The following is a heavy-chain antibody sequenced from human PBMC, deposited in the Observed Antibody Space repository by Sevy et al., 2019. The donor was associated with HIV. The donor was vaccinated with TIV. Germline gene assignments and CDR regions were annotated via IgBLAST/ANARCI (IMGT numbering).Heavy chain of an antibody. Sequence: GGSLRLSCGASGFIFSNAWMSWVRQAPGKGLEWVGRIKSKADGGTPDYAAAVKGTFTISRDDSINTLYLQINSLRTDDTAVYYCGSTDYRYYYDYWGQGTLVTASS. CDR2: IKSKADGGTP. D-gene: IGHD3-9*01. CDR3: GSTDYRYYYDY. CDR1: GFIFSNAW. J-gene: IGHJ4*02. V-gene: IGHV3-15*01.